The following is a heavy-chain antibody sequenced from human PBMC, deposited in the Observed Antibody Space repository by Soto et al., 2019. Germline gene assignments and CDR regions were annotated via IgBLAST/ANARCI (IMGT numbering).Heavy chain of an antibody. J-gene: IGHJ4*02. CDR3: ARHLYYYDNSGYSLVYFDY. CDR1: GGPVSSSSNY. Sequence: PSETLSLTCTVSGGPVSSSSNYWGWIRQPPGKGLEWIGSIYYSGSTYYNPSLKSRVTISVDTSKNQFSLKLSSVTAADTAVFYCARHLYYYDNSGYSLVYFDYWGQGTLVTVSS. V-gene: IGHV4-39*01. D-gene: IGHD3-22*01. CDR2: IYYSGST.